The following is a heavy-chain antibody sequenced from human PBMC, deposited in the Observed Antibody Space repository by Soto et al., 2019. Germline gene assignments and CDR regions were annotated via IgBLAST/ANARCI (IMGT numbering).Heavy chain of an antibody. CDR3: AHSDIVVVQDAPEGGDEEDSYYYYMEV. V-gene: IGHV2-5*02. Sequence: QITLKESGPTLVTPTQTLTLTFTFSGFSLSTSGVGVCWIRQPPGKALEWLALIYWDDDKRYSPSLKSRHTISKDTSKNQVVLTMTSMDTVDTATYYCAHSDIVVVQDAPEGGDEEDSYYYYMEVWGKGTKVTVSS. CDR1: GFSLSTSGVG. CDR2: IYWDDDK. D-gene: IGHD2-2*01. J-gene: IGHJ6*03.